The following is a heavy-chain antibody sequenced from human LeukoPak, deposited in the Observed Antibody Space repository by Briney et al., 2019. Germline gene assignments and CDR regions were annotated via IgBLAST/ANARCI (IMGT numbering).Heavy chain of an antibody. D-gene: IGHD3-9*01. CDR2: ISAYNGNT. CDR1: GYTFTSYG. Sequence: ASVKVSCKASGYTFTSYGISWVRQAPGQGLEWMGWISAYNGNTNYAQKLQGRVTMTTDTSTSTAYMELRSLRSDDTAVYYCARDRSEKTYYDILTGYTPMDYWGQGTLVTVSS. J-gene: IGHJ4*02. V-gene: IGHV1-18*01. CDR3: ARDRSEKTYYDILTGYTPMDY.